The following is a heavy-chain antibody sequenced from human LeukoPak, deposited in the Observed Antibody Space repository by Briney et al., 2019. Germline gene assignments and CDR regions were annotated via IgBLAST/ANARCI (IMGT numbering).Heavy chain of an antibody. D-gene: IGHD3-22*01. Sequence: ASVKVSCKPSGYTFTSYYMHWVRQAPGQGLEWMGIINPSGGNTSYAQKFQGRVTMTRDTSTSTVYMELSSLRSEDTAVYYCARPSGYYPYFDYWGQGTLVTVSS. CDR2: INPSGGNT. V-gene: IGHV1-46*03. CDR1: GYTFTSYY. CDR3: ARPSGYYPYFDY. J-gene: IGHJ4*02.